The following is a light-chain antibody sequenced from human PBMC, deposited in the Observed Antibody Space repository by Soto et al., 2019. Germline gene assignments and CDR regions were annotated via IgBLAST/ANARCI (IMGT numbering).Light chain of an antibody. Sequence: QSVMTQPPSVSGSPGQSITISCTGTSSDVGGYDYVSWIQQHPGTAPRLIIFEVTNRPSGVSNRFSGSKSGNTASLTISALQAEDEPENYCTSYTSSSTQDFGNGTKFTVL. CDR2: EVT. CDR3: TSYTSSSTQD. CDR1: SSDVGGYDY. V-gene: IGLV2-14*01. J-gene: IGLJ1*01.